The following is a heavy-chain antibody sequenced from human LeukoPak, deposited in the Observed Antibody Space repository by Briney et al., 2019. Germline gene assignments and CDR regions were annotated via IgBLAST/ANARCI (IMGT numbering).Heavy chain of an antibody. CDR2: ISSSGSTI. CDR1: EFSVGSNY. V-gene: IGHV3-48*03. J-gene: IGHJ6*04. Sequence: PGRSLRLSCAASEFSVGSNYMTWVRQAPGMGLEWVSYISSSGSTIYYADSVKGRFTISRDNAKNSLYLQMNSLRAEDTAVYYCAELGITMIGGVWGKGTTVTISS. D-gene: IGHD3-10*02. CDR3: AELGITMIGGV.